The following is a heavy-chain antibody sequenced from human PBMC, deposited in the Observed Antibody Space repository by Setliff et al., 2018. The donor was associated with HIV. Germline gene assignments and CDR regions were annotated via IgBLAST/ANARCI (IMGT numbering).Heavy chain of an antibody. V-gene: IGHV4-38-2*02. CDR3: ARDDRGDYGFDY. Sequence: SETLSLTCTVTGYSISSGYYWAWIRQPPGKGLEWIGSIYYSGSTNYNPSLKSRVTISVDTSKNQFSLKLSSVTAADTAVYYCARDDRGDYGFDYWGQGTLVTVSS. J-gene: IGHJ4*02. CDR1: GYSISSGYY. CDR2: IYYSGST. D-gene: IGHD4-17*01.